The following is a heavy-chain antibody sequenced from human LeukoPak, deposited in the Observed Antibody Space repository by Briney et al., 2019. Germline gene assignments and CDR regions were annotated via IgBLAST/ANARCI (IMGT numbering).Heavy chain of an antibody. J-gene: IGHJ4*02. V-gene: IGHV1-2*02. CDR1: GYTFTGYY. D-gene: IGHD4-23*01. CDR3: APIELYGGNSLD. Sequence: ASVKVSCKASGYTFTGYYMHWVRQAPGQGPEWMGWINPNSGGTNYAQKFQGRVTMTRDTSISTAYMELSRLRSDDTAVYYCAPIELYGGNSLDWGQGTLVTVSS. CDR2: INPNSGGT.